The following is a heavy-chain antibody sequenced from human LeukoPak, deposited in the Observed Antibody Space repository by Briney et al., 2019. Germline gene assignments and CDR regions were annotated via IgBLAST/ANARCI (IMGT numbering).Heavy chain of an antibody. CDR3: AGAYSAYDPFDY. Sequence: PGGSLRLSCAASGFTFSNYWMHWVRQAPGKGLVWVSRLNADGNSITYADSVRGRFTISRDSAKNTVHLQMNSLRVEDTAIYFCAGAYSAYDPFDYWGQGILVTVSS. CDR1: GFTFSNYW. CDR2: LNADGNSI. J-gene: IGHJ4*02. V-gene: IGHV3-74*01. D-gene: IGHD5-12*01.